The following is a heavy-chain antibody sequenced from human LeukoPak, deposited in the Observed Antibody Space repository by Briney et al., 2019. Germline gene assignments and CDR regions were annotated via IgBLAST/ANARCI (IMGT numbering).Heavy chain of an antibody. CDR3: AKYGLAGSGRYHDAFDM. CDR2: ISEGGGST. D-gene: IGHD3-10*01. J-gene: IGHJ3*02. V-gene: IGHV3-23*01. Sequence: SGGSLRLSCAASGFSFSSYAMSWVRQAPGKGLEWVSAISEGGGSTYYADSVKGRFTISRDNSKNTVILQMNSLRAEDTAVYYCAKYGLAGSGRYHDAFDMWGQGTVVTVSS. CDR1: GFSFSSYA.